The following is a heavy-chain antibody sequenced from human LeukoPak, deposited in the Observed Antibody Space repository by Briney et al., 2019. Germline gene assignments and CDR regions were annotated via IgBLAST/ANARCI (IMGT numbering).Heavy chain of an antibody. D-gene: IGHD3-10*01. J-gene: IGHJ4*02. CDR3: ARAYYYGSGSRNVDY. CDR1: GFTFSSYA. Sequence: PGGSLRLSCAASGFTFSSYAMSWVRQAPGKGLEWVSAISGSGGSTYYADSVKGRFTISRDNSKNTLYLHVNSLRAEDTAVYYCARAYYYGSGSRNVDYWGQGTLVTVSS. V-gene: IGHV3-23*01. CDR2: ISGSGGST.